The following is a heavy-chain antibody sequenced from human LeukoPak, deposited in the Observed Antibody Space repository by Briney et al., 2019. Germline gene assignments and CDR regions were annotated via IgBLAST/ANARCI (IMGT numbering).Heavy chain of an antibody. Sequence: GESLKISCKGSGYSFTSYWIGWVRQMPGKGLEWMGIIYPGDSDTRYSPSFQGQVTISADKSISTAYLQWSSLKASDTAMYYCARPRVIVDDDYYFDYWGQGTLVTVSS. V-gene: IGHV5-51*01. J-gene: IGHJ4*02. CDR3: ARPRVIVDDDYYFDY. CDR2: IYPGDSDT. D-gene: IGHD2-15*01. CDR1: GYSFTSYW.